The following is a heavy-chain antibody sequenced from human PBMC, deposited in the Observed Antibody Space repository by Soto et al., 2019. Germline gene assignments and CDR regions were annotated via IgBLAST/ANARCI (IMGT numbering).Heavy chain of an antibody. V-gene: IGHV3-23*01. D-gene: IGHD2-15*01. CDR2: ISGSGGSS. Sequence: PGGSLRLSCAASGLTFASYAMTWVRQVPGAGLQWVSTISGSGGSSQYADSVRGRFTISRDNSKSTLYLQMNFLRAEDTALYYCAKDQDSETLYWFDPWGQGTLVTVSS. CDR1: GLTFASYA. J-gene: IGHJ5*01. CDR3: AKDQDSETLYWFDP.